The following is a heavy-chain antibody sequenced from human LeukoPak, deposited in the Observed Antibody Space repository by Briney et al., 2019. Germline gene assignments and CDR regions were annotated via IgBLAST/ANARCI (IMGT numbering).Heavy chain of an antibody. CDR3: AREVFYYGSGNPYFFDY. CDR1: GGSISSSSYY. D-gene: IGHD3-10*01. V-gene: IGHV4-39*07. CDR2: IYYSGST. J-gene: IGHJ4*02. Sequence: SETLSLTCTVSGGSISSSSYYWGWIRQPPGKGLEWIGSIYYSGSTYYNPSLKSRVTISVDTSKNQFSLKLGSVTAADTALYYCAREVFYYGSGNPYFFDYWGQGTLVTVSP.